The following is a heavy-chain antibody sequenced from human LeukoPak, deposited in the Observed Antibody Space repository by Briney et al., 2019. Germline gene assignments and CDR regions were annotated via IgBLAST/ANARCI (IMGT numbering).Heavy chain of an antibody. CDR2: ISYDGSNK. CDR3: AIDPNWGTHS. CDR1: GFTFSSYG. D-gene: IGHD7-27*01. Sequence: GGSLRLSCAASGFTFSSYGMHWVRQAPGKGLEWVAVISYDGSNKYYADSVKGRFTISRDNSKNALYLQMNSLRVEDTAVYYCAIDPNWGTHSWGQGVLVTVSS. J-gene: IGHJ4*02. V-gene: IGHV3-30*03.